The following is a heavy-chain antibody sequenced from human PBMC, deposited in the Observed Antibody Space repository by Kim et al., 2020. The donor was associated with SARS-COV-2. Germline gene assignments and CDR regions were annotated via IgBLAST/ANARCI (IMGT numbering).Heavy chain of an antibody. V-gene: IGHV3-49*04. Sequence: GGSLRLSCTASGFGFGDYEISWARQAPGRGLEWVGFVRRKRLGGTTEYAASVQGRFTISRDDLRTIAYLQMNSLKTEDTAVYYCTKGAPLSAGGDYWGQGTLVTVSS. CDR3: TKGAPLSAGGDY. J-gene: IGHJ4*02. CDR2: VRRKRLGGTT. CDR1: GFGFGDYE. D-gene: IGHD6-13*01.